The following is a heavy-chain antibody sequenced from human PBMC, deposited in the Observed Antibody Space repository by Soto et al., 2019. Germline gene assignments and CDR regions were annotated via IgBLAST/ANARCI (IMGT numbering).Heavy chain of an antibody. CDR3: ARDGSGYSSSWDFDY. CDR1: GGTFSSYA. V-gene: IGHV1-69*13. D-gene: IGHD6-13*01. Sequence: SVKVSCKASGGTFSSYAISWVRQAPGQGLEWMGGIIPIFGTANYAQKFQGRVTITADESTSTAYMELSSLRSEDTAVYYCARDGSGYSSSWDFDYWGQGTLVTVSS. J-gene: IGHJ4*02. CDR2: IIPIFGTA.